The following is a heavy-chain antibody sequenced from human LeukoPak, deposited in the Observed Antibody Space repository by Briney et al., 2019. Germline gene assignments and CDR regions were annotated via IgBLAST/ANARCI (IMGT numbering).Heavy chain of an antibody. Sequence: PSETLSLTCTVSGGSISSSSYYWGWIRQPPGKGLEWIGSIYYSGSTYYNPSLKCRVTISVDTSKNQFSLKLSSVTAADTAVYYCARGAYDFWSGYSEGANNWFDPWGQGTLVTVSS. CDR3: ARGAYDFWSGYSEGANNWFDP. CDR1: GGSISSSSYY. V-gene: IGHV4-39*07. J-gene: IGHJ5*02. CDR2: IYYSGST. D-gene: IGHD3-3*01.